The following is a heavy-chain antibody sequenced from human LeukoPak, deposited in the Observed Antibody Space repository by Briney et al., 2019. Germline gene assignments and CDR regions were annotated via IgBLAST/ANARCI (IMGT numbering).Heavy chain of an antibody. D-gene: IGHD6-6*01. Sequence: GGSLRLYCAASGFTVSSNYMRWVRQAPGKGLEWVSVIYSGGSTYYADSVKGRFTISRHNSKNTLYLQMNSLRAEDTAVYYCARVVRADSQFDYWGQGTLVTVSS. CDR2: IYSGGST. J-gene: IGHJ4*02. V-gene: IGHV3-53*04. CDR3: ARVVRADSQFDY. CDR1: GFTVSSNY.